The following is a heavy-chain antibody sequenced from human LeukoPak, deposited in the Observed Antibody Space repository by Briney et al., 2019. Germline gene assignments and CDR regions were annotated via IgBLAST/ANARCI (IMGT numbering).Heavy chain of an antibody. J-gene: IGHJ5*02. Sequence: SQTPSLTCTVSVGSISSGSYYCRWIRQPAGKGLEWIGRIYTSGSTNYNPSLKSRVTISVDTSKNQFSLKLSSVTAADTAVYYCARGSVTGGWFDPWGQGTLVTVSS. CDR1: VGSISSGSYY. D-gene: IGHD2-21*02. V-gene: IGHV4-61*02. CDR2: IYTSGST. CDR3: ARGSVTGGWFDP.